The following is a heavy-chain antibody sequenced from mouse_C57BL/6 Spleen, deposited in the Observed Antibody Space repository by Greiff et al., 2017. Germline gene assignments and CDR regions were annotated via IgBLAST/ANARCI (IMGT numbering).Heavy chain of an antibody. CDR1: GYTFTSYW. J-gene: IGHJ1*03. CDR3: ARSLTGDWYFDV. Sequence: QVQLQQPGAELVRPGSSVKLSCKASGYTFTSYWMDWVKQRPGQGLEWIGNIYPSDSENHYNQKCKDKATLTVDKSSSTAYMQHSSLTSEDSAVYYCARSLTGDWYFDVWGTGTTVTVSS. CDR2: IYPSDSEN. D-gene: IGHD4-1*01. V-gene: IGHV1-61*01.